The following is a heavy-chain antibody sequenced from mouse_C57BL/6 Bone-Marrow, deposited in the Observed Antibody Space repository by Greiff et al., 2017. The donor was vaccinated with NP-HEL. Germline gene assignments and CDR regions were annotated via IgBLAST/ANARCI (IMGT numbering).Heavy chain of an antibody. CDR1: GYTFTSYW. D-gene: IGHD2-5*01. J-gene: IGHJ2*01. CDR2: IHPNSGST. CDR3: ARTGYSNYVLYYFDY. Sequence: VQLQQPGAELVKPGASVKLSCKASGYTFTSYWMHWVKQRPGQGLEWIGMIHPNSGSTNYNEKFKSKATLTVDKSSSTAYMQLSSLTSEDSAVYYCARTGYSNYVLYYFDYWGQGTTLTVSS. V-gene: IGHV1-64*01.